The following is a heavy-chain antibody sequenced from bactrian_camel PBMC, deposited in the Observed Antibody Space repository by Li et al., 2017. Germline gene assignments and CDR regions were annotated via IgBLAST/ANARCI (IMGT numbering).Heavy chain of an antibody. V-gene: IGHV3S10*01. D-gene: IGHD7*01. CDR3: AAARPYFLHTCGGTWQTSGDKY. Sequence: DVQLVESGGGSVETGGSLRLSCETPGYTYCAYDMSWYRQAPGKGREFVSGRNVDGTTRYADSVKGRFTISQDSARNTVYLQMNSLKPEDTAMYYCAAARPYFLHTCGGTWQTSGDKYWGQG. CDR1: GYTYCAYD. J-gene: IGHJ5*01. CDR2: RNVDGTT.